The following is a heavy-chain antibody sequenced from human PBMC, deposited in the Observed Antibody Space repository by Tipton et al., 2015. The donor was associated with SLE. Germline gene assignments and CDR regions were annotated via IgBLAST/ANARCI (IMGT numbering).Heavy chain of an antibody. V-gene: IGHV4-59*12. CDR1: GGSINNYY. D-gene: IGHD4-17*01. CDR2: IYYSGST. Sequence: TLSLTCTVSGGSINNYYWSWIRQPPGKGLEWIGYIYYSGSTNYNPSLKSRVTISVDTSKNQFSLKLSSVTAADTAVYYCARTTYDGDSFDYWGQGTPVTVSS. CDR3: ARTTYDGDSFDY. J-gene: IGHJ4*02.